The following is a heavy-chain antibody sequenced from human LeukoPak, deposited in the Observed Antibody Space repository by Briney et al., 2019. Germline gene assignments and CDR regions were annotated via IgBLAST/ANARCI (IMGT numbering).Heavy chain of an antibody. V-gene: IGHV3-23*01. J-gene: IGHJ4*02. Sequence: PGGSLRLSCAASGFTFSTFAMSWVRQAPGKGLEYVSSISGSGDTTYYEDSVKGRFTVSRDNSQNTVFLQMNNLRAEDTAMYYCVGYYDSRGYNFLNYWGQGTLVTVSS. CDR2: ISGSGDTT. CDR1: GFTFSTFA. D-gene: IGHD3-22*01. CDR3: VGYYDSRGYNFLNY.